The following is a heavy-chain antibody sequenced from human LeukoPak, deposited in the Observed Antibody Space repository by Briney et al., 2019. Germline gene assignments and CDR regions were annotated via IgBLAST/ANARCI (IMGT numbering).Heavy chain of an antibody. D-gene: IGHD1-26*01. V-gene: IGHV3-23*01. CDR3: AKENPVGGTNYFDY. J-gene: IGHJ4*02. CDR2: ITGSGDST. Sequence: GGSLRLSCAASGFTFSDYYMSWIRQAPGKGLEWVSAITGSGDSTFYADSVKGRCTISRDNPKNTLSLQMNTLRAEDTAVYYCAKENPVGGTNYFDYWGQGTLVTVSS. CDR1: GFTFSDYY.